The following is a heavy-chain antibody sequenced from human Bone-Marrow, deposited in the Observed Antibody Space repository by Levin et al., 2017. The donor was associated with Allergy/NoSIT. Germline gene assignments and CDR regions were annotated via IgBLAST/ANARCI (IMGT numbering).Heavy chain of an antibody. J-gene: IGHJ6*02. CDR2: IKEDGSEK. D-gene: IGHD6-19*01. CDR1: GFTFSNYW. CDR3: ARDAKTMVAGTGYYYYAMDV. V-gene: IGHV3-7*01. Sequence: PGGSLRLSCAASGFTFSNYWMNWVRQAPGKGLEWVANIKEDGSEKNYVDSVKGRFTISRDNAKNSVYLQLNSLRDEDTAVYYCARDAKTMVAGTGYYYYAMDVWGQGTTVTVSS.